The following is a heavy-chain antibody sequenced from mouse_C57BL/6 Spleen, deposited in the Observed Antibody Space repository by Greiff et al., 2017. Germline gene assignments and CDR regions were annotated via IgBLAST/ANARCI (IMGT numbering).Heavy chain of an antibody. CDR1: GYTFTSYW. J-gene: IGHJ2*01. V-gene: IGHV1-53*01. D-gene: IGHD1-1*01. CDR3: ATPFITSVVADFDD. Sequence: QVQLQQPGTELVKPGASVKLSCKASGYTFTSYWMHWVKQRPGQGLEWIGNINPSNGGTNYNEKFKSKATLTVDKSSSTAYMQLSSLTSEDSAVYYCATPFITSVVADFDDWGQGTTLTVSS. CDR2: INPSNGGT.